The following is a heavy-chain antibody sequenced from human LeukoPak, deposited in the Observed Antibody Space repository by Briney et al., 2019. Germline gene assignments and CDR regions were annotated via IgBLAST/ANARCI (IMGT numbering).Heavy chain of an antibody. CDR3: ARSTGQFDY. J-gene: IGHJ4*02. Sequence: GGSLRLSCAASGFTFSSYWMHWVRQAPGKGLVWVSRINSDGSTTGYAHSVKGRFAISRDNAKNTLYLQMDSLRAEDTAVYYCARSTGQFDYWGQGTLVTVSS. CDR2: INSDGSTT. CDR1: GFTFSSYW. D-gene: IGHD2-8*02. V-gene: IGHV3-74*01.